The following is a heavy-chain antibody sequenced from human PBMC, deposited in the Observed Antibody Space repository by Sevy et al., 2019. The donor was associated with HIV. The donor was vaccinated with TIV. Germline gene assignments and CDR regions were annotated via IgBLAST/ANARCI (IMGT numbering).Heavy chain of an antibody. D-gene: IGHD3-10*01. CDR1: GFTISDYW. CDR2: INHDGSVR. CDR3: VREVGGSRYK. Sequence: GGSLRLSCIASGFTISDYWMTWVRQPPGKGLGWVAKINHDGSVRKYLDSVKGRFTISRDNGKNSAFLQMDGLRGEDAGVYFCVREVGGSRYKWGLGTRVTVSS. J-gene: IGHJ4*02. V-gene: IGHV3-7*01.